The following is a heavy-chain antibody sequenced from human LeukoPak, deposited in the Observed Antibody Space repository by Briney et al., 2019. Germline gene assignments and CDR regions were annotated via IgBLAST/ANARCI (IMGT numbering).Heavy chain of an antibody. V-gene: IGHV4-59*01. CDR1: GGSISSYY. Sequence: SETLSLTCTVSGGSISSYYWSWIRQPPGKGLEWIGYIYYSGSTNHNPSLKSRVTISVDTSKNQFSLKLSSVTAADTAVYYCARSLQYYYDSSGYYPAFYAFDIWGQGTMVTVSS. CDR3: ARSLQYYYDSSGYYPAFYAFDI. D-gene: IGHD3-22*01. J-gene: IGHJ3*02. CDR2: IYYSGST.